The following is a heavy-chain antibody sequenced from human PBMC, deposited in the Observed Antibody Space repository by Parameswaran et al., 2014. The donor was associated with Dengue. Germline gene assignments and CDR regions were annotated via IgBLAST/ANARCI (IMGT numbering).Heavy chain of an antibody. CDR2: FYSGGST. J-gene: IGHJ4*02. CDR3: ARESSYYGSGSLDY. Sequence: GGSLRLSCAASRFTVSSYYMSWVRQAPREGGWSGSHLFYSGGSTYYADSVKGRFTISRDNSKNTLYLQMNSLRAEDTAVYYCARESSYYGSGSLDYWGQGTLVTVSS. V-gene: IGHV3-53*01. D-gene: IGHD3-10*01. CDR1: RFTVSSYY.